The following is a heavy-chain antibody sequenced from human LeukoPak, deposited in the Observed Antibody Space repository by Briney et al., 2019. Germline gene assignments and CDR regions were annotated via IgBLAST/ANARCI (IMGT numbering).Heavy chain of an antibody. V-gene: IGHV1-69*06. CDR2: IIPIFGTA. J-gene: IGHJ4*02. D-gene: IGHD3-22*01. Sequence: SVKVSCKASGGTFSSYAISWVRQAPGQGLEWMGGIIPIFGTANYAQKFQGRVTITADKSTSTAYMELSSLRSEDTAVYYCARVRYYDSSGYYYGSFDYWGQGTLVTVSS. CDR1: GGTFSSYA. CDR3: ARVRYYDSSGYYYGSFDY.